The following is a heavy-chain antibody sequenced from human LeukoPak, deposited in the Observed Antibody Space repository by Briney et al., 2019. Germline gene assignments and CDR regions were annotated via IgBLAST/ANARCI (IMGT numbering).Heavy chain of an antibody. CDR1: GYSFTSYW. CDR2: IYPGDSDT. V-gene: IGHV5-51*01. Sequence: GESLKISFKGSGYSFTSYWIGWVRQMPGKGLEWMGIIYPGDSDTRYSPSFQGQVTISADKSISTAYLQWSSLKASDTAMYYCASSYGYNYPAFDIWGQGTMVTVSS. CDR3: ASSYGYNYPAFDI. J-gene: IGHJ3*02. D-gene: IGHD5-24*01.